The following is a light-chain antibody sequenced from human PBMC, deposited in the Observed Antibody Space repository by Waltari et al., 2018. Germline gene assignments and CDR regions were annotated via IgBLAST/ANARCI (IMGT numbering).Light chain of an antibody. CDR1: QSISSY. J-gene: IGKJ4*02. Sequence: DIPMTQSPSSLSASVGDRVTITCRASQSISSYLNWYQQRPGKAPKLLIYAASSLQSGVPSRFSGSGSGTDFTLTISSQQPDDFATYYCQPSYSTPSLTLGGGTKVEIK. CDR2: AAS. CDR3: QPSYSTPSLT. V-gene: IGKV1-39*01.